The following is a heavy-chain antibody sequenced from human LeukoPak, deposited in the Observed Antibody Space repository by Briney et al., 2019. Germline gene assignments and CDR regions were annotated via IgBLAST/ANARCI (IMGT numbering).Heavy chain of an antibody. CDR2: ISGSGGST. Sequence: GGSLRLSCAASGFTFSIYAMGWVRQPPGKGLEWVSAISGSGGSTYYADSVKGRFTISRDNSKNTLYLQMNSLRAEDTAVYYCANGYDYGDPHDYWGQGTLVTVSS. V-gene: IGHV3-23*01. J-gene: IGHJ4*02. D-gene: IGHD4-17*01. CDR1: GFTFSIYA. CDR3: ANGYDYGDPHDY.